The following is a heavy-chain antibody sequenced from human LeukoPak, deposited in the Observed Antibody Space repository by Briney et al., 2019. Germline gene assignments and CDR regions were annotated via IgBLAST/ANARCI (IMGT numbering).Heavy chain of an antibody. D-gene: IGHD2-2*01. J-gene: IGHJ4*02. CDR1: GYTFTGFG. CDR3: SRSYHSTSWYYFDL. V-gene: IGHV1-18*01. CDR2: ISIGDGNT. Sequence: ASVKVSCKASGYTFTGFGITWVQQAPGQGPEWMGWISIGDGNTHYGQKFQDRVSMTRDIGSNTAFLELRSLRSDDTAVYFCSRSYHSTSWYYFDLWGQGTLVTVSS.